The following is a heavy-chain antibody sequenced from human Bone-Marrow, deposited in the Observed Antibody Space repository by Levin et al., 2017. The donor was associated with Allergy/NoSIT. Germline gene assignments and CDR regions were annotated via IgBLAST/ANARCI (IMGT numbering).Heavy chain of an antibody. Sequence: SETLSLTCAVSGASISNRNWWTWVRHSPGKGLEWIGEIYHSGSANYSPSLKSRVIMSVDTSKNQFSLKVNSVTTADTAVYYCATTQRDRSGWSGNDALDIWGQGTVVSVSS. CDR3: ATTQRDRSGWSGNDALDI. D-gene: IGHD6-19*01. V-gene: IGHV4-4*02. CDR2: IYHSGSA. CDR1: GASISNRNW. J-gene: IGHJ3*02.